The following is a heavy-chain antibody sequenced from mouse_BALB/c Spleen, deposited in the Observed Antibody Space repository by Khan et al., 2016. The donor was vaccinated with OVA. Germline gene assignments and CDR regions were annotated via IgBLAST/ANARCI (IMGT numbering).Heavy chain of an antibody. Sequence: EVELVESGGGLVQPGGSRKLSCAASGFTFSSFGMHWVRQAPEKGLEWVAYISSGSSTIYYADTVKGRFTISRDNPKNTLFLQMTSLRSEDTAMYYCARWDGYDPAFAYWGQGTLVTVAA. J-gene: IGHJ3*01. D-gene: IGHD2-2*01. CDR2: ISSGSSTI. CDR1: GFTFSSFG. V-gene: IGHV5-17*02. CDR3: ARWDGYDPAFAY.